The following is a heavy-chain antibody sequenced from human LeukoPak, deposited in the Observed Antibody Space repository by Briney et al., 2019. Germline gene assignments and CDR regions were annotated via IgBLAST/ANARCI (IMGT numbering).Heavy chain of an antibody. D-gene: IGHD3-3*01. CDR3: ARSSFLFLEWSELYYFDY. V-gene: IGHV3-21*01. CDR2: ISSSSSYI. J-gene: IGHJ4*02. Sequence: GGSLRLSCAASGFTFSSYSMNWVRQAPGKGLEWVSSISSSSSYIYYADSVKGRFTISRDNAKNSLYLQMNSLRAEDTAVYYCARSSFLFLEWSELYYFDYWGQGTLVTVSS. CDR1: GFTFSSYS.